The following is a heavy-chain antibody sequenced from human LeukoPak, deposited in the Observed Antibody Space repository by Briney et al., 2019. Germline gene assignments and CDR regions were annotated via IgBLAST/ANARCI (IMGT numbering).Heavy chain of an antibody. V-gene: IGHV4-39*07. CDR3: ARDVAWIQLWLAPLHAFDI. CDR2: IYYTGST. CDR1: GGSISSSSYY. D-gene: IGHD5-18*01. Sequence: MSSETLSLTCTVSGGSISSSSYYWGWIRQPPGKGLEWIGSIYYTGSTYYNPSLKSRVTISVDTSKNQFSLKLSSVTAADTAVYYCARDVAWIQLWLAPLHAFDIWGQGTMVTVSS. J-gene: IGHJ3*02.